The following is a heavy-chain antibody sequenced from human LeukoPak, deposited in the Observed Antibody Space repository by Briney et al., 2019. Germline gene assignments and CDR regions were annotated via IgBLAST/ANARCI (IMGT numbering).Heavy chain of an antibody. CDR2: ISWNSANI. Sequence: GGSLRLSCAASGFTFDDYAMHWVRQVPGKGLEWVSSISWNSANIGYADSVKGRFTISRDNAKNSLYLQMNSLRAEDTAVYYCARDAVDTANAVWGQGTTVTVSS. CDR3: ARDAVDTANAV. V-gene: IGHV3-9*01. CDR1: GFTFDDYA. J-gene: IGHJ6*02. D-gene: IGHD5-18*01.